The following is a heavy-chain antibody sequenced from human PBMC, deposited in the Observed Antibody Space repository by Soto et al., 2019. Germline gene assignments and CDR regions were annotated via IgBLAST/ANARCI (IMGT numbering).Heavy chain of an antibody. J-gene: IGHJ3*02. CDR2: ISGSGGTT. CDR1: GFTFSSYA. CDR3: AKRAYSGTYYAAFDI. D-gene: IGHD1-26*01. Sequence: PGGSLRLSCAASGFTFSSYAMSWVRQAPGKGLEWVSAISGSGGTTYNADSVKGRFTISRDNSKNTLDLQMNSLRAEDTAIYYCAKRAYSGTYYAAFDIWGQGTMVTVSS. V-gene: IGHV3-23*01.